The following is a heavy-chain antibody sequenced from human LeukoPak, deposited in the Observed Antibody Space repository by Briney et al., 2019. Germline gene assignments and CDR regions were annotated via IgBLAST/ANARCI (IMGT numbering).Heavy chain of an antibody. D-gene: IGHD1-26*01. CDR3: ARKLRLGGNWFDP. V-gene: IGHV1-69*13. J-gene: IGHJ5*02. CDR1: GGTFTSYA. CDR2: IIPTSGTT. Sequence: ASVKVSCKTSGGTFTSYAITWVRQAPGQGLEWMGKIIPTSGTTNYAQKFQGRATFTADESTSTAYMELSSLRSEDTALYYCARKLRLGGNWFDPWGQGTLVTVSS.